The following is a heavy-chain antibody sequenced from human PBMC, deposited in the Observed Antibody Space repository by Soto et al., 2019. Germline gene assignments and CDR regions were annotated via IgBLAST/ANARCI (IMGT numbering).Heavy chain of an antibody. Sequence: QVQLVQSGAEVKKPGASVRVSCEASGYTFTSYGISWVRHAPGQGLEWMGWISVYSGSTNYAQKLQGRVTMTTDRSTRAVYMEWRRLRSDDTAVYYCARDSWGLAVPDYHYYAMDVWGQGTTVTVS. CDR3: ARDSWGLAVPDYHYYAMDV. J-gene: IGHJ6*02. CDR1: GYTFTSYG. CDR2: ISVYSGST. D-gene: IGHD6-19*01. V-gene: IGHV1-18*04.